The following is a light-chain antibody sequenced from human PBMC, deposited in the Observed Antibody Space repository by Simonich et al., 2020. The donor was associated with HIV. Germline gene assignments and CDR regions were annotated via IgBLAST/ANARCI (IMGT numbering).Light chain of an antibody. CDR3: QQYYSTPIS. CDR2: WAS. Sequence: DIVMTQSPDSLAVYLGERATLNCKSRQSVSYSSNNKNYLAWYQQKPGQPPKLLIYWASTRESGVPYRFSGSGSGTDFTLTISSLQAENVAVYYCQQYYSTPISFGQGTRLEIK. V-gene: IGKV4-1*01. J-gene: IGKJ5*01. CDR1: QSVSYSSNNKNY.